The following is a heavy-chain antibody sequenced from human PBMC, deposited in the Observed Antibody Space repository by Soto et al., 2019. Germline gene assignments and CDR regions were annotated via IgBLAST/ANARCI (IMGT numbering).Heavy chain of an antibody. CDR1: GYTLTELS. Sequence: ASVNVSCKVSGYTLTELSMHWVRQAPGKGLEWMGGFDPEDGETIYAQKFQGRVTMTGDTSTDTAYMELSSLRSEDTAVYYCATDWKIVDTAMGQVYWGQGTLVTVSS. D-gene: IGHD5-18*01. CDR3: ATDWKIVDTAMGQVY. V-gene: IGHV1-24*01. J-gene: IGHJ4*02. CDR2: FDPEDGET.